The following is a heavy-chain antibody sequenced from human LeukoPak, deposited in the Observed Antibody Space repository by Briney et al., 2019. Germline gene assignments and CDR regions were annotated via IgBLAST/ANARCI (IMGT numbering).Heavy chain of an antibody. Sequence: PSETLSLTCAVSGGSISNYYWSWLRQPPGKGLEWFGYVYNTCYTKYKLCCKGRISISLDTSRMKIYVILTSMNPEDRADNYRARNSGTGGAYLCDSWGPGALGTVSS. CDR3: ARNSGTGGAYLCDS. J-gene: IGHJ4*02. CDR1: GGSISNYY. V-gene: IGHV4-4*08. D-gene: IGHD1-1*01. CDR2: VYNTCYT.